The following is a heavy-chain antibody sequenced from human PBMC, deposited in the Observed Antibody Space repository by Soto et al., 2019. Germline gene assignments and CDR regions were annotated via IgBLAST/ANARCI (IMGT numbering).Heavy chain of an antibody. CDR1: GGTFSSYA. Sequence: RASVKVSCKASGGTFSSYAISWVRQSPGQGLEWMGGIIPIFGTANYAQKFQGRVTITADESTSTAYMELSSLRSEDTAVYYCARGGISQRFDPWGQGTLVTVSS. J-gene: IGHJ5*02. V-gene: IGHV1-69*13. CDR3: ARGGISQRFDP. D-gene: IGHD1-26*01. CDR2: IIPIFGTA.